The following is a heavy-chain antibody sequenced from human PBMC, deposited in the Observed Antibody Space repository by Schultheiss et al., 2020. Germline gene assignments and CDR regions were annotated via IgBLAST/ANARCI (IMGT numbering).Heavy chain of an antibody. J-gene: IGHJ3*02. CDR1: GFTFSSYS. V-gene: IGHV3-21*01. CDR2: ISGSGSSGST. Sequence: GGSLRLSCAASGFTFSSYSMNWVRQAPGKGLEWVSSISGSGSSGSTSYADSVKGRFTISRDNAKNTLYLQMNSLRAEDTAVYYCARDHRWFGELLTRKDDAFDIWGQGTMVTVSS. D-gene: IGHD3-10*01. CDR3: ARDHRWFGELLTRKDDAFDI.